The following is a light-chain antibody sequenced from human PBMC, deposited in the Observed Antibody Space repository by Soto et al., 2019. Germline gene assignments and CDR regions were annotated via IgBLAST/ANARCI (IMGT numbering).Light chain of an antibody. CDR1: NXDIGNYDL. V-gene: IGLV2-23*02. CDR3: CSYAGSNTYV. CDR2: EVT. J-gene: IGLJ1*01. Sequence: QSALTQPASVSGSPGQSVTFSCTGTNXDIGNYDLVSWYQQHPGKAPKLLISEVTKRPSGISYRFSGSKSGNTASLTISGLQAEDEADYYCCSYAGSNTYVFGTGTKVTVL.